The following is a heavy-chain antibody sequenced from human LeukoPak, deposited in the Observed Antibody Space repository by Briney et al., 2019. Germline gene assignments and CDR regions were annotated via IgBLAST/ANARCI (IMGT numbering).Heavy chain of an antibody. D-gene: IGHD1-14*01. CDR1: GFPFSSYA. J-gene: IGHJ5*02. Sequence: GGSLRLSCAASGFPFSSYAITWVRQAPGKGLEWVSAISDSGGRTYYADSVKGRFTISRDNSKNSLYLQMNSLRAEDTAVYYCAKESRYYPWGQGTLVTVSS. CDR2: ISDSGGRT. CDR3: AKESRYYP. V-gene: IGHV3-23*01.